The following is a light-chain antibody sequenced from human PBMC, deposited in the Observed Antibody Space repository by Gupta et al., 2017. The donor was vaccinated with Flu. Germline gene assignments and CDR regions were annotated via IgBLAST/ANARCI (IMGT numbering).Light chain of an antibody. CDR1: QSLAYSDGNTY. V-gene: IGKV2-30*01. CDR2: NVS. Sequence: DVVMTQSPLYLPVTLGQPASISCRSSQSLAYSDGNTYLNWFHRRPGQSPRRLIYNVSNRDSGVPDRFSGSGSGTDFTLKISRVEAEDVGVYFCRQGTHWPFTFGPGTKVEIK. J-gene: IGKJ3*01. CDR3: RQGTHWPFT.